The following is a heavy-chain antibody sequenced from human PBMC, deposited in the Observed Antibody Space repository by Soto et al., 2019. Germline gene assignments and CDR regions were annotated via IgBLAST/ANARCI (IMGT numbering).Heavy chain of an antibody. CDR3: ARDMKGVWGGYGNWFDP. V-gene: IGHV4-30-4*01. D-gene: IGHD3-3*01. CDR2: IYYSGST. J-gene: IGHJ5*02. Sequence: SETLSLTCTVSGGSISSGDYYWSWIRQPPGKGLEWIGYIYYSGSTYYNPSLKSRVTISVDTSKNQFSLKLSSVTAADTAVYYCARDMKGVWGGYGNWFDPWGQGTLVTVSS. CDR1: GGSISSGDYY.